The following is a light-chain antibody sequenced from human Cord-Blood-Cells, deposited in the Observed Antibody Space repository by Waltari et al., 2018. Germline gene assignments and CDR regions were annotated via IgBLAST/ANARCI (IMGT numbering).Light chain of an antibody. J-gene: IGLJ2*01. Sequence: SSELTQDPAVSVALGQPVRITCQGDSPRSYYDSWYQQNPGPDPVLVIYGKNNRPSGITDRFPGSSSGNTASLTITGAQAEDEADYYCNSRDSSGNHVVFGGGTKLTVL. V-gene: IGLV3-19*01. CDR1: SPRSYY. CDR2: GKN. CDR3: NSRDSSGNHVV.